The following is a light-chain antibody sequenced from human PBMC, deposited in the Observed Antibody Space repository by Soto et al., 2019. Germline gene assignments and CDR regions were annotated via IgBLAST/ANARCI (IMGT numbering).Light chain of an antibody. CDR3: QQRSNWPPIT. V-gene: IGKV3-11*01. CDR2: GAS. Sequence: EIVLTQSPATLSLSPGERATLSCRASQSVSSYLAWYQQKPGQAPRLLIYGASSRATGIPDRFSGSGSGTDFTLTISSLEAEDFAVYYCQQRSNWPPITFGQGTRLEIK. J-gene: IGKJ5*01. CDR1: QSVSSY.